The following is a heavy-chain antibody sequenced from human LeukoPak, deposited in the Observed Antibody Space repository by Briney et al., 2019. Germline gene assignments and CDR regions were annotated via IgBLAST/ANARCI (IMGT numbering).Heavy chain of an antibody. D-gene: IGHD3-10*01. Sequence: GRSLRLSCAASGFTFSNYGMHWVRQAPGKGLEWVAVVYFDGSNKYYADSVKGRFTISRDISQNTLYLQMNNLRAEDTAVYHCARGVLAPYYYGSGSFDNWGQGTLVTVSS. J-gene: IGHJ4*02. V-gene: IGHV3-33*01. CDR3: ARGVLAPYYYGSGSFDN. CDR1: GFTFSNYG. CDR2: VYFDGSNK.